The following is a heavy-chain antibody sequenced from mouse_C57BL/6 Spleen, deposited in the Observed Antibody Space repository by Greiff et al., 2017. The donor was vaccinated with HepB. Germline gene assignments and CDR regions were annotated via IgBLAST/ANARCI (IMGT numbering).Heavy chain of an antibody. V-gene: IGHV1-15*01. D-gene: IGHD1-1*01. CDR2: IDPETGGT. Sequence: VQLVESGAELVRPGASVTLSCKASGYTFTDYEMHWVKQTPVHGLEWIGAIDPETGGTAYNQKFKGKAILTADKSSSTAYMELRSLTSEDSAVYYCTTYYYGSTFDYWGQGTTLTVSS. CDR1: GYTFTDYE. CDR3: TTYYYGSTFDY. J-gene: IGHJ2*01.